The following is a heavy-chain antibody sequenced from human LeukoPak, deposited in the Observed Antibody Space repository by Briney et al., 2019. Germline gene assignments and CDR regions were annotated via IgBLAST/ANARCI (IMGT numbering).Heavy chain of an antibody. CDR1: GYTFTSCY. D-gene: IGHD6-19*01. J-gene: IGHJ5*02. CDR2: INPSGGST. Sequence: GASAKVSCKASGYTFTSCYMHWVRQAPGQGLEWMGIINPSGGSTSYAQKFQGRVTMTRDTSTSTVYMELSSLRSEDTAVYYCARDNAVAGTGGWFDPWGQGTLVTVSS. V-gene: IGHV1-46*01. CDR3: ARDNAVAGTGGWFDP.